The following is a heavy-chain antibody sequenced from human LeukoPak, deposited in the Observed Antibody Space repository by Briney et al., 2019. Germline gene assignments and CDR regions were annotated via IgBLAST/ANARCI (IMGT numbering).Heavy chain of an antibody. V-gene: IGHV4-61*01. Sequence: SETLSLTCTVSGGSVSSGSYYWSWIRQPPGKGLECIGYIYYSGSTNYNPSLKSRVTISVDTSKNQFSLKLSSVTAADTAVYYCARGGYQLPYKYFDYWGQGTLVTVSS. J-gene: IGHJ4*02. CDR1: GGSVSSGSYY. CDR3: ARGGYQLPYKYFDY. CDR2: IYYSGST. D-gene: IGHD2-2*02.